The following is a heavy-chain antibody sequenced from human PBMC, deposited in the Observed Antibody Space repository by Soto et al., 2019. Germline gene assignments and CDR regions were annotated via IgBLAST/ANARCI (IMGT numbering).Heavy chain of an antibody. CDR1: GFSLSTSGMC. D-gene: IGHD3-9*01. Sequence: SGPTLVNPTQTLTLTCTFSGFSLSTSGMCVSWIRQPPGKALEWLARIDWDDEKYYSTSLKTRLTISKDTSKNQVVLTMTNMDPVDTATYYCARMARDYDILTGYYRSFYYFDYWGQGTLVTVSS. V-gene: IGHV2-70*11. CDR3: ARMARDYDILTGYYRSFYYFDY. J-gene: IGHJ4*02. CDR2: IDWDDEK.